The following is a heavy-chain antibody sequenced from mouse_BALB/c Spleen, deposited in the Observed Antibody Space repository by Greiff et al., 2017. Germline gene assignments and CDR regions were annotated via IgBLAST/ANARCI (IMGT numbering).Heavy chain of an antibody. CDR1: GYTFTSYW. D-gene: IGHD1-1*01. Sequence: LQQPGSELVRPGASVKLSCKASGYTFTSYWMHWVKQRPGQGLEWIGNIYPGSGSTNYDEKFKSKATLTVDTSSSTAYMQLSSLTSEDSAVYYCTRYYYGSNFDVWGAGTTVTVSS. CDR2: IYPGSGST. CDR3: TRYYYGSNFDV. J-gene: IGHJ1*01. V-gene: IGHV1S22*01.